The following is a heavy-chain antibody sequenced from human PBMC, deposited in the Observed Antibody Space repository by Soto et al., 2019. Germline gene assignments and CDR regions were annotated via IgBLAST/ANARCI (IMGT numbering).Heavy chain of an antibody. CDR2: ISAYNGNT. Sequence: ASVKVSCKASGYTFTSYGISWVRQAPGQGLEWMGWISAYNGNTNYAQKLQGRVTMTTDTSTSTAYMELRSLRSDDTAVYYCARDSVVVTAIPALESSESDYWGQGTLVTVSS. J-gene: IGHJ4*02. V-gene: IGHV1-18*01. CDR1: GYTFTSYG. D-gene: IGHD2-21*02. CDR3: ARDSVVVTAIPALESSESDY.